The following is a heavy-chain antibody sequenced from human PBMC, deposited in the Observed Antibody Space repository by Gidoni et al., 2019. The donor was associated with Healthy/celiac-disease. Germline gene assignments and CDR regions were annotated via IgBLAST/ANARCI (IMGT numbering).Heavy chain of an antibody. Sequence: EVQLVESGGGLVQPGRSLRLSCAASGCPFDDYAMHWVRQAPGKGLEWVSGISWNSGSIGYADSVKGRFTISRDNAKNSLYLQMNSLRAEDTALYYCATSTGYSSGWYPYYFDYWGQGTLVTVSS. CDR2: ISWNSGSI. CDR1: GCPFDDYA. J-gene: IGHJ4*02. CDR3: ATSTGYSSGWYPYYFDY. D-gene: IGHD6-19*01. V-gene: IGHV3-9*01.